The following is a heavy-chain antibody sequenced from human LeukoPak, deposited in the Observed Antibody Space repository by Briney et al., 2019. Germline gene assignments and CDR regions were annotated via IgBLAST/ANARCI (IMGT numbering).Heavy chain of an antibody. D-gene: IGHD6-19*01. CDR3: ARQVAVPASTNWFDP. CDR2: IYPGDSDT. J-gene: IGHJ5*02. Sequence: GESLKISCKGSGYSFTSYWIGWVRQMPGKGLEWMAIIYPGDSDTRYSPSFQGQVTISADKSISTAYLQWSSLKASDTAMYYCARQVAVPASTNWFDPWGQGTLVTVSS. CDR1: GYSFTSYW. V-gene: IGHV5-51*01.